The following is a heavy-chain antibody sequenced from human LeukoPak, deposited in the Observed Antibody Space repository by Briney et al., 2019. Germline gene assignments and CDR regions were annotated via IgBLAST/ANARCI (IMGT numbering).Heavy chain of an antibody. CDR3: ASRNLGNDY. V-gene: IGHV4-59*02. Sequence: SETLSLTCTISGGSVSDYYWSWIRQSPGKGLEWIGYIYHTGSTSYSPSLKSRVTISADTSQNQFSLKLSSVTAADTAVYYCASRNLGNDYWGQGTLVTVSS. D-gene: IGHD7-27*01. CDR2: IYHTGST. CDR1: GGSVSDYY. J-gene: IGHJ4*02.